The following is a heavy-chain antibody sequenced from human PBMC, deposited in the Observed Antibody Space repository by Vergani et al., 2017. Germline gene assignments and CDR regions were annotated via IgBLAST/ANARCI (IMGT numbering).Heavy chain of an antibody. CDR3: ARATEMATMGTWYFDL. V-gene: IGHV1-69*01. CDR1: GGTFSSYA. J-gene: IGHJ2*01. CDR2: IIPIFGTA. D-gene: IGHD5-24*01. Sequence: QVQLVQSGAEVKKPGASVKVSCKASGGTFSSYAISWVRQAPGQGLEWMGGIIPIFGTANYAQKFQGRVTITADESTSTAYMELSSLRSADTAVYYFARATEMATMGTWYFDLWGRGTLVTVSS.